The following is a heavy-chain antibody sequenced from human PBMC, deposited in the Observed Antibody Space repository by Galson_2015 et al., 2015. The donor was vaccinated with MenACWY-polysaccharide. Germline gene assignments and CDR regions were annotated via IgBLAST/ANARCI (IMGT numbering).Heavy chain of an antibody. CDR3: ARHFDWAFDY. CDR2: INSDGSST. J-gene: IGHJ4*02. Sequence: SLRLSCAASGFSLNSYWMHWVRQAPGKGLVWVSRINSDGSSTAYAGSVKGRFTISRDNVKNTLHLQVDSLRVEDTAVYYCARHFDWAFDYRGQGTLVTVSS. CDR1: GFSLNSYW. D-gene: IGHD3-9*01. V-gene: IGHV3-74*01.